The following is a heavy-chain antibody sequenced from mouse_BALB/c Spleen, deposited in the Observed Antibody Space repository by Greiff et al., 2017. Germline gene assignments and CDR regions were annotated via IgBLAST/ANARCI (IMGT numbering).Heavy chain of an antibody. D-gene: IGHD1-1*01. V-gene: IGHV5-17*02. Sequence: EVKVVESGGGLVQPGGSRKLSCAASGFTFSSFGMHWVRQAPEKGLEWVAYISSGSSTIYYADTVKGRFTISRDNPKNTLFLQMTSLRSEDTAMYYCARTYGSSLDYWGQGTTLTVSS. J-gene: IGHJ2*01. CDR3: ARTYGSSLDY. CDR2: ISSGSSTI. CDR1: GFTFSSFG.